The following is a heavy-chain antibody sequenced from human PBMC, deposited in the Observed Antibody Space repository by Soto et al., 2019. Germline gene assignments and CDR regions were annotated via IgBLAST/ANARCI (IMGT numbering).Heavy chain of an antibody. J-gene: IGHJ6*02. V-gene: IGHV1-69*02. D-gene: IGHD3-10*01. Sequence: QVQLVQSGAEVKKPGSSVKVSCKASGGTFSSYTISWVRQAPGQGLEWMGRIIPILGIANYAQKFQGRVTITADKSTSTAYMDLSSLRSEDTAVYYCAGFANYYYYYGMDVWGQGTTVTVSS. CDR3: AGFANYYYYYGMDV. CDR1: GGTFSSYT. CDR2: IIPILGIA.